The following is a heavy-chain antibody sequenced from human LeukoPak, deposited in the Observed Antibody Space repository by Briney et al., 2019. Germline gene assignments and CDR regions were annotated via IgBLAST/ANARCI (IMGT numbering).Heavy chain of an antibody. CDR2: IYYGGTT. Sequence: SETLSLTCSLSGDSISTSTYYWGWVSQPPGKGLEWIGSIYYGGTTYYNPSLKTRVTISVDTSKNQFSLKVTSVTAADTAVYYCARHGSSGWVFDYWGQGTLVAVSS. D-gene: IGHD6-19*01. CDR3: ARHGSSGWVFDY. J-gene: IGHJ4*02. V-gene: IGHV4-39*01. CDR1: GDSISTSTYY.